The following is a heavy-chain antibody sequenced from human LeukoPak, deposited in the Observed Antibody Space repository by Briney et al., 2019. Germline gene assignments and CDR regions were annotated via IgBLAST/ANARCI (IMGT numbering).Heavy chain of an antibody. J-gene: IGHJ3*02. Sequence: ASVKVSCKASGYTFTSYAMHWVRQAPGQRLEWMGLINAGNGNTKYSQKFQGRVTITRDTSASTAYMELSSLRSEDTAVYYCARDPERSDYYDSSGYYIGAFDIWGQGTMVTVSS. CDR3: ARDPERSDYYDSSGYYIGAFDI. V-gene: IGHV1-3*01. D-gene: IGHD3-22*01. CDR2: INAGNGNT. CDR1: GYTFTSYA.